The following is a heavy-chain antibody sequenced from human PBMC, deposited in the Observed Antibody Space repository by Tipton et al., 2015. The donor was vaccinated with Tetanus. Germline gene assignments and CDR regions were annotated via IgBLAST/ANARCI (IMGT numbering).Heavy chain of an antibody. CDR3: ARGYGSHQRWLQSPNWFDP. CDR1: GGSISSYY. D-gene: IGHD5-24*01. J-gene: IGHJ5*02. V-gene: IGHV4-59*12. Sequence: TLSLTCTVSGGSISSYYWSWIRQPPGKGLEWIGYIYYSGSTNYNPSLKSRVTISVDTSKNQFSLKLSSVTAAVTAVYYCARGYGSHQRWLQSPNWFDPWGQGTLVTVSS. CDR2: IYYSGST.